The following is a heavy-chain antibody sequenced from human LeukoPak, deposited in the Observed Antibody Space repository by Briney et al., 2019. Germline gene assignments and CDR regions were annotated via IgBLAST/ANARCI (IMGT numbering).Heavy chain of an antibody. D-gene: IGHD4-11*01. CDR3: ARRHDYSNYPDY. V-gene: IGHV3-21*01. J-gene: IGHJ4*02. Sequence: GGSLRLSCAASGFTFSSYSMNWLRQAPGKGLEWVSSISSSSSYIYYADSVKGRFTISRDNAKNSLYLQMNSLRAEDTAVYYCARRHDYSNYPDYWGQGTLVTVSS. CDR1: GFTFSSYS. CDR2: ISSSSSYI.